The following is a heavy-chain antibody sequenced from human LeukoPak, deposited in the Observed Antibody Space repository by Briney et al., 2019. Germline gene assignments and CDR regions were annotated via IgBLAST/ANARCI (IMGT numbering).Heavy chain of an antibody. CDR2: IYYSGNA. Sequence: SETLSLTCTVSGAFITSGKYYWVWIRQPPGKGLEWIGTIYYSGNAYYNPSLKSRVTISVDTSKNQFSLKLSSVTAADTAVYYCASMNGGVRGVIGAFDIWGQGTMVTVSS. V-gene: IGHV4-39*07. CDR3: ASMNGGVRGVIGAFDI. J-gene: IGHJ3*02. CDR1: GAFITSGKYY. D-gene: IGHD3-10*01.